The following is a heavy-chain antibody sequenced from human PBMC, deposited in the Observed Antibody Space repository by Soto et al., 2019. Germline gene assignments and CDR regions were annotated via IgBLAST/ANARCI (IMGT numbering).Heavy chain of an antibody. CDR1: GFTLGDYA. CDR3: TRDWYGDYVGYFDY. D-gene: IGHD4-17*01. V-gene: IGHV3-49*03. Sequence: GGSLRLSCTASGFTLGDYAMSWFRQAPGKGLEWVGFIRSKAYGGTTEYAASVKGRFTISRDDSKSIAYLQMNSLKTEDTAVYYCTRDWYGDYVGYFDYSGQGTLVTVSS. J-gene: IGHJ4*02. CDR2: IRSKAYGGTT.